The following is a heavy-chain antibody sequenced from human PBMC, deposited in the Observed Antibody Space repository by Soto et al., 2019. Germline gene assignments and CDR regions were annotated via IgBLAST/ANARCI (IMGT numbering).Heavy chain of an antibody. CDR3: ARAHGDYGARWTSHDY. CDR2: IYYSGST. D-gene: IGHD4-17*01. CDR1: GGSISSYY. J-gene: IGHJ4*02. V-gene: IGHV4-59*01. Sequence: KPSETLSLTCTVSGGSISSYYWSWIRQPPGKGLEWIGYIYYSGSTNYNPSLKSRVTISVDTSKNQFSLKLSSVTAADTAVHYCARAHGDYGARWTSHDYWGQGTLVTVSS.